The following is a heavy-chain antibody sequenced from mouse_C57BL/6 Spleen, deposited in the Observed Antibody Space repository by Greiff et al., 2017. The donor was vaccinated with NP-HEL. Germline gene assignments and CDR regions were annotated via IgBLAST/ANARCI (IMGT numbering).Heavy chain of an antibody. Sequence: VMLVESGAELVKPGASVKMSCKASGYTFTTYPIEWMKQNHGKSLEWIGNFHPYNDDTKYNEKFKGKATLTVEKSSSTVYLELSRLTSDDSAVYYCARAYYSNYWYFDVWGTGTTVTVSS. CDR2: FHPYNDDT. V-gene: IGHV1-47*01. J-gene: IGHJ1*03. CDR1: GYTFTTYP. D-gene: IGHD2-5*01. CDR3: ARAYYSNYWYFDV.